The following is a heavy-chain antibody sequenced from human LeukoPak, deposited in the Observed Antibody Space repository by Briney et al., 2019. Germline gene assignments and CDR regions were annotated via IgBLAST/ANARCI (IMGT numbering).Heavy chain of an antibody. CDR1: GFDVGRSY. V-gene: IGHV3-53*01. Sequence: GGSLRLSCAATGFDVGRSYMTWVRQAPGKGLEWVSLIYSGGSTYYADSVRGRFTISRDASENTLYLQMNSLRAEDTAVYYCARGDPHFTSLLDYWGQGTLVTVSS. J-gene: IGHJ4*02. CDR3: ARGDPHFTSLLDY. D-gene: IGHD3-3*01. CDR2: IYSGGST.